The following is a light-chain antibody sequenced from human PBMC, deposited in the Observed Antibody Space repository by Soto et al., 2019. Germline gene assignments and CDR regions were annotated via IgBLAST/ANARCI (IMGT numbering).Light chain of an antibody. CDR1: QSISTW. CDR2: TAS. Sequence: DIQMTQSPSTLSASVGDRVTITCRASQSISTWLSWYQQKPGKAPKVLIYTASNLQSGVSSRFSGSGSGTEFTLTISSLQPDDFATYYCQDYNSWTFGQGTKVDIK. J-gene: IGKJ1*01. V-gene: IGKV1-5*03. CDR3: QDYNSWT.